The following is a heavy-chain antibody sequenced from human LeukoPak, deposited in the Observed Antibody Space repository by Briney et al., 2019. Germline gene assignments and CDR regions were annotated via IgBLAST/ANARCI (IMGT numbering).Heavy chain of an antibody. V-gene: IGHV1-8*03. CDR2: MNPNSGNT. Sequence: GASVKVSCKASGYTFTSYDTNWVRQATGQGLEWMGWMNPNSGNTGYAQKFQGRVTITRNTSISTAYMELSSLRSEDTAVYYCARTRPRPIVVVPAGFDYWGQGTLVTVSS. J-gene: IGHJ4*02. CDR3: ARTRPRPIVVVPAGFDY. CDR1: GYTFTSYD. D-gene: IGHD2-2*01.